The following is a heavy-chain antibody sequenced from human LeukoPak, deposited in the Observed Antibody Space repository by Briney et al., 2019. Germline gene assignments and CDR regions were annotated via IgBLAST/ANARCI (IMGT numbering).Heavy chain of an antibody. Sequence: GGSLRLSCAASGFTFSNYGMHWVRQAPGKGLEWVAFIRNDDGSNKYYADSVKGRFTISRDNSKNTVHLQMNSLRVEDTAVYYCAKDEAQYFLHWGQGTLVTVSA. J-gene: IGHJ1*01. CDR3: AKDEAQYFLH. V-gene: IGHV3-30*02. CDR2: IRNDDGSNK. CDR1: GFTFSNYG.